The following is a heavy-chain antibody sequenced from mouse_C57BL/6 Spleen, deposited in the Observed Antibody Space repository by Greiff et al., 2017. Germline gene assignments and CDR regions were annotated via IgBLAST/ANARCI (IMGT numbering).Heavy chain of an antibody. CDR1: GYTFTSYG. V-gene: IGHV1-81*01. J-gene: IGHJ1*03. CDR3: ARCEITTVEDDV. D-gene: IGHD1-1*01. CDR2: IYPRSGNT. Sequence: QVQLQQSGAELARPGASVKLSCKASGYTFTSYGISWVKQRTGQGLEWIGEIYPRSGNTYYNEKFKGKATLTADKSSSTAYMELRSLTSEDSAVYFCARCEITTVEDDVWGTGTTVTVSS.